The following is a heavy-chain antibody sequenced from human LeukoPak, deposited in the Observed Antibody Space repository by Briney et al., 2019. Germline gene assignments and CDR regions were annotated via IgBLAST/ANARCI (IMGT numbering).Heavy chain of an antibody. D-gene: IGHD3-16*02. CDR1: GFTFSSYA. V-gene: IGHV3-30-3*01. CDR3: ARGIESPSYYYYAMDV. J-gene: IGHJ6*02. Sequence: GRSLRLSCAASGFTFSSYAMHWVRQAPGKGLEWVAVISYDGSNKYYADSMKGRFTISRDNSKNTLYLQMNSLRAEDTALYYCARGIESPSYYYYAMDVWGQGTTVTVSS. CDR2: ISYDGSNK.